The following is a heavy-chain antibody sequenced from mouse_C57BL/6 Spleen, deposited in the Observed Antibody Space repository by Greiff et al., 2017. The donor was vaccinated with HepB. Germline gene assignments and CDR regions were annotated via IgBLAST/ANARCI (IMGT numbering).Heavy chain of an antibody. V-gene: IGHV5-9-1*02. D-gene: IGHD1-1*01. CDR1: GFTFSSYA. J-gene: IGHJ4*01. CDR3: TRDYGSSCEDAMDY. CDR2: ISSGGDYI. Sequence: EVKLVESGEGLVKPGGSLKLSCAASGFTFSSYAMSWVRQTPEKRLEWVAYISSGGDYIYYADTVKGRFTISRDNTRNTLYLQMSSLKSEDTAMYYCTRDYGSSCEDAMDYWGQGTSVTVSS.